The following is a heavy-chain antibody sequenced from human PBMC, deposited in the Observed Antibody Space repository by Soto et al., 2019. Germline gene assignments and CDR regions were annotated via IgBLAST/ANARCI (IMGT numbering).Heavy chain of an antibody. Sequence: SETLSLTCTVSGVSVSSGSFYWAWIWQPPGKGLEWIGFGSYSGTTNYKPSLKSRVTISVDTSRSQISLKVSSLTAADTAVYYCARGATVTQYDYWGQGTLVTVSS. V-gene: IGHV4-61*01. CDR2: GSYSGTT. CDR1: GVSVSSGSFY. J-gene: IGHJ4*02. D-gene: IGHD4-17*01. CDR3: ARGATVTQYDY.